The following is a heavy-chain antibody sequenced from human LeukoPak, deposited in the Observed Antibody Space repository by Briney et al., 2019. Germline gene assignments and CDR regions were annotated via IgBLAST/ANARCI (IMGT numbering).Heavy chain of an antibody. CDR2: INPNSGGT. CDR1: GYTFTGYY. CDR3: ARDPDGSYWSLAFDI. Sequence: GASVKVSCKASGYTFTGYYMHWVRQAPGQGLEWMGWINPNSGGTNYAQKFQGRVTMTRDTSISTAYMELSRLRSDDTAVYYCARDPDGSYWSLAFDIWGQGTMVTVSS. V-gene: IGHV1-2*02. J-gene: IGHJ3*02. D-gene: IGHD1-26*01.